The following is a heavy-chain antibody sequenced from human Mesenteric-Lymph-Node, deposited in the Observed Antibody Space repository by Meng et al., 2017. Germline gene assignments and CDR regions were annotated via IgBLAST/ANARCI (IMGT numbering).Heavy chain of an antibody. Sequence: ASVKVSCKASGGTFSSYAISWVRQAPGQGLEWMGWMNPNSGNTGYAQKFQGRVTITRNTSISTAYMELSSLRSEDTAVYYCASGGVLWGMDVWGQGTTVTVSS. CDR1: GGTFSSYA. V-gene: IGHV1-8*03. J-gene: IGHJ6*02. CDR3: ASGGVLWGMDV. CDR2: MNPNSGNT. D-gene: IGHD2-21*01.